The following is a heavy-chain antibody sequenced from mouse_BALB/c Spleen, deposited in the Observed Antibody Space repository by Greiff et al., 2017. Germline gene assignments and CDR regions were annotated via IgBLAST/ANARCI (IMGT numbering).Heavy chain of an antibody. D-gene: IGHD2-1*01. V-gene: IGHV5-17*02. J-gene: IGHJ2*01. CDR2: ISSGSSTI. CDR3: AREGAIYYGNYIDY. CDR1: GFTFSSFG. Sequence: EVHLVESGGGLVQPGGSRKLSCAASGFTFSSFGMHWVRQAPEKGLEWVAYISSGSSTIYYADTVKGRFTISRDNHKNTLFLQMTSLRSEDTAMYYCAREGAIYYGNYIDYWGQGTTLTVSS.